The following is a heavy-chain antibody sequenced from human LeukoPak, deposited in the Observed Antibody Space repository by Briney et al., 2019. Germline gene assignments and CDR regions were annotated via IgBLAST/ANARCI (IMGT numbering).Heavy chain of an antibody. CDR1: GGSVSSGSYY. Sequence: PSETLSLTCTVSGGSVSSGSYYWSWIRQPPGKGLEWIGYIYYSGSTNYNPSLKGRVTISVDTSKNQFSLKLSSVTAADTAVYYCARGTIAASDPWGQGTLVTVSS. J-gene: IGHJ5*02. CDR2: IYYSGST. CDR3: ARGTIAASDP. D-gene: IGHD6-13*01. V-gene: IGHV4-61*01.